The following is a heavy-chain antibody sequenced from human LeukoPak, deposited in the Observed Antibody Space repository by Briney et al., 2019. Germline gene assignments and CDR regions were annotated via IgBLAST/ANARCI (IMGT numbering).Heavy chain of an antibody. CDR2: IYYSGST. CDR1: GGSISSSSYY. D-gene: IGHD3-10*01. V-gene: IGHV4-39*01. CDR3: ARHRPVLLWFGELGYFDY. Sequence: SETLSLTCTVSGGSISSSSYYWGWIRQPPGKGLEWIGSIYYSGSTYYNPSLKSRVTISVDTSKNQFSLKLSSVTAADTAVYYCARHRPVLLWFGELGYFDYWGQGTLVTVSS. J-gene: IGHJ4*02.